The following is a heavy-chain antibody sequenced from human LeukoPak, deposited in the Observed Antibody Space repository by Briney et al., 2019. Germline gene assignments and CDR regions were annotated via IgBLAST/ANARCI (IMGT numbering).Heavy chain of an antibody. V-gene: IGHV4-38-2*02. D-gene: IGHD3-22*01. CDR2: IYHSGST. Sequence: SETLSLTCTVSGYSISSGYYCGWIRQPPGKGLERIGSIYHSGSTYYNPSLKSRVTISVDTSKNQFSLKLSSVTAADTAVYFCARGVTMIGRLRFDPWGQGTLVTVSS. CDR1: GYSISSGYY. J-gene: IGHJ5*02. CDR3: ARGVTMIGRLRFDP.